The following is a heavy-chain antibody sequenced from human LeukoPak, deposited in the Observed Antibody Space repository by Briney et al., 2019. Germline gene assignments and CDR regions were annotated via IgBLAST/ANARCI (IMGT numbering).Heavy chain of an antibody. CDR1: GCTYTSYD. V-gene: IGHV1-8*01. Sequence: ASVNDSCKASGCTYTSYDSNWVRQATGQELAWMGWMDPNSGNTGYAQKFQGRVTMTRNTSISTAYMELSSLRSEDTAVYYCARASAIRYLSDYWGEGTLVTVSS. CDR2: MDPNSGNT. CDR3: ARASAIRYLSDY. J-gene: IGHJ4*02. D-gene: IGHD2-2*02.